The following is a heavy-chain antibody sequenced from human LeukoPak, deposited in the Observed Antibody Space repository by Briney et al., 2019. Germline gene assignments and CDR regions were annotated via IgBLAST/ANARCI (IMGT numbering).Heavy chain of an antibody. Sequence: GASVKVSCKASGYTFTSYGISWVRQAPGQGLEWMGWISAYNGNTNYAQKLQGRVTMTTDTSTSTAYMELRSLRSDDTAVYYCARERNSGYPNYYYYYYGMDVWGQGTTVTVSS. CDR1: GYTFTSYG. J-gene: IGHJ6*02. CDR2: ISAYNGNT. V-gene: IGHV1-18*01. CDR3: ARERNSGYPNYYYYYYGMDV. D-gene: IGHD5-12*01.